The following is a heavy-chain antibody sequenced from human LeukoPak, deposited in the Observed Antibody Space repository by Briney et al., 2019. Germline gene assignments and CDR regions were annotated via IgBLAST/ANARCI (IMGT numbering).Heavy chain of an antibody. CDR3: ARPREVGATGDDAFDI. CDR2: IYYSGST. Sequence: SDTLSLTCTVSGGPILSSGYYWGWIRQPPGKGLKWIGSIYYSGSTYYNPSLTSRVTISVDTSKNQFSLKLSSVTAADPAVYYCARPREVGATGDDAFDIWGQGTMVTVSS. CDR1: GGPILSSGYY. J-gene: IGHJ3*02. V-gene: IGHV4-39*01. D-gene: IGHD1-26*01.